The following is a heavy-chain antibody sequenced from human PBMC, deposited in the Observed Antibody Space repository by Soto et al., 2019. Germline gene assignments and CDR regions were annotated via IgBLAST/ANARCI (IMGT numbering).Heavy chain of an antibody. V-gene: IGHV4-30-4*01. J-gene: IGHJ5*02. CDR2: IYYSGST. Sequence: SETLSLTCTVSGGSISSGDYYWSWIRQPPGKGLEWIGYIYYSGSTYHNPSLKSRVTISVDTSKNQFSLKLSSVTAADTAVYYCAGIQSKRLSGLDPWGQGTLVTVSS. CDR3: AGIQSKRLSGLDP. D-gene: IGHD5-18*01. CDR1: GGSISSGDYY.